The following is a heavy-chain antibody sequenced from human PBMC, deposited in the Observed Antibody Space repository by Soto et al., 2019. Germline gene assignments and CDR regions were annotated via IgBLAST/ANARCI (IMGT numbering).Heavy chain of an antibody. CDR2: VNHSGST. CDR3: ARGSGYSSGWFWLEVLDY. V-gene: IGHV4-34*01. J-gene: IGHJ4*02. CDR1: GWSLSGYY. D-gene: IGHD6-19*01. Sequence: QVQLQHWGAGLLKPSETLSRTCAGYGWSLSGYYSGWIRKLPGKGVEWIGDVNHSGSTNYNPAHKSRVTASVDTSKNQLSLKLSSVTAADTAVYYCARGSGYSSGWFWLEVLDYWGQGTLVTDS.